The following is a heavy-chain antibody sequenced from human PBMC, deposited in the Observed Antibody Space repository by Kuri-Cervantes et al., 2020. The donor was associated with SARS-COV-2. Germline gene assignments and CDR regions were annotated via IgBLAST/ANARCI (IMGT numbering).Heavy chain of an antibody. V-gene: IGHV3-53*01. D-gene: IGHD5-24*01. J-gene: IGHJ4*02. CDR3: AGSMATRGAFDS. Sequence: GESLKISCAASGVTVSNEYMIWVRQAPGKGLEWVSVLYSGGRTDYADSVRGRFTISSDNSKNTLYLQMDGLRAEDTAMYYCAGSMATRGAFDSWGQGTLVTVSS. CDR2: LYSGGRT. CDR1: GVTVSNEY.